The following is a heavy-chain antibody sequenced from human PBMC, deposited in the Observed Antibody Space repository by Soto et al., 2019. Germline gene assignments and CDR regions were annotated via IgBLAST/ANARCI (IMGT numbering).Heavy chain of an antibody. D-gene: IGHD3-10*01. CDR1: GFTFRSYC. J-gene: IGHJ4*02. V-gene: IGHV3-30*18. CDR3: AKDRGSGSSGGSDV. CDR2: ISYDGSSK. Sequence: PVGSQRLSCAASGFTFRSYCIHWVRQAPGKGLEWVAAISYDGSSKYYADSVKGRFTISRDNSKNTLYLEMSSLRVEDTAVYYCAKDRGSGSSGGSDVWGPGTLVTVSS.